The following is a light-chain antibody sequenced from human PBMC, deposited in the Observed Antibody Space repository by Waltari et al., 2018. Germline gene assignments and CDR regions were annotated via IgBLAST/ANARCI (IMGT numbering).Light chain of an antibody. CDR3: CSYAGNTVWV. CDR2: EGT. CDR1: TSTFGSYAL. V-gene: IGLV2-23*01. Sequence: QSALTQPASVSGSPGQSITISCTGTTSTFGSYALVSWYQQHPDKAPKLMVYEGTKPPPGISTRFSGGKSGNTASLTISGLQAEDEADYYCCSYAGNTVWVFGGGTKLTVL. J-gene: IGLJ3*02.